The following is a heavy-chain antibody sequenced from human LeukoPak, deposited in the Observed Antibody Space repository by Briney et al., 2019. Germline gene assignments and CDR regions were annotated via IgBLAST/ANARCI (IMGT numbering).Heavy chain of an antibody. J-gene: IGHJ6*03. Sequence: GGSLRLSCAAPGSTFSDYNMRWIRQAPGKGLEWVSSIKGRFTISRDNAKNSLFLQMNSLRAEDTAVYYCARVLRYCSGGNCYSGGLGYMDVWGKGTTVTISS. CDR2: I. D-gene: IGHD2-15*01. V-gene: IGHV3-11*01. CDR3: ARVLRYCSGGNCYSGGLGYMDV. CDR1: GSTFSDYN.